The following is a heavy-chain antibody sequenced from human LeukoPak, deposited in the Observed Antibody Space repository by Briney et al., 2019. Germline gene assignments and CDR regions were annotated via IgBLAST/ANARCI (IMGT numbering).Heavy chain of an antibody. Sequence: PGGSLRLSCAASGFTFSSYAIHWVRQAPGKGLEWVATVSSGGRNQYYADPVKGRFSISRDNSQNTVYLQMNSLRPEDTAVYYCAKHIVGGYDWIYNSDYYYAMDVWGQGTTVTVSS. V-gene: IGHV3-30*18. D-gene: IGHD5-12*01. CDR1: GFTFSSYA. J-gene: IGHJ6*02. CDR3: AKHIVGGYDWIYNSDYYYAMDV. CDR2: VSSGGRNQ.